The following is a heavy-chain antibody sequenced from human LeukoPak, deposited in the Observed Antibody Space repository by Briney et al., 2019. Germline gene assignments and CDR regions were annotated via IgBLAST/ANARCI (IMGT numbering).Heavy chain of an antibody. J-gene: IGHJ4*02. CDR3: ARRKRGSGGPFDY. D-gene: IGHD6-19*01. CDR2: MDYSGST. V-gene: IGHV4-59*08. Sequence: SETLSLTCTVYGGSISDYYWTWVRQSPGTGLEWVGYMDYSGSTTYNPSLKSRVTISIDTSKKQFSLELSSVTAADTAIYFCARRKRGSGGPFDYWGQGTLVTVSS. CDR1: GGSISDYY.